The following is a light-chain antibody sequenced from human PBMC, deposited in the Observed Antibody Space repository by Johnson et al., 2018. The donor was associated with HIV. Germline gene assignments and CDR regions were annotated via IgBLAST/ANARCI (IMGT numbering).Light chain of an antibody. Sequence: QSVLTQPPSVSAAPGQKVTISCSGSSSNIENNYVSWYQHLPGTAPKLLIYENNKRPSGIPDRFSGSKSGATATLDITGLQTGDEADYYCGTGDNSLNVYVFGTGTKVTVL. J-gene: IGLJ1*01. CDR2: ENN. V-gene: IGLV1-51*02. CDR1: SSNIENNY. CDR3: GTGDNSLNVYV.